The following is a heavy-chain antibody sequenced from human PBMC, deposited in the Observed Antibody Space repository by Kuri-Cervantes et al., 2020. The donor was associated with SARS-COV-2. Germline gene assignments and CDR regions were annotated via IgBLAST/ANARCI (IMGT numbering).Heavy chain of an antibody. V-gene: IGHV3-48*03. CDR3: ARARDDFWSGYHYFDY. D-gene: IGHD3-3*01. Sequence: SLKISCAASGFTFSSYEMNWVRQAPGKGLEWVSYISSSGSTIYYADSVKGRFTISRDNAKNSLYLQMNSLRAEDTAVYYCARARDDFWSGYHYFDYWGQGTLVTVSS. J-gene: IGHJ4*02. CDR1: GFTFSSYE. CDR2: ISSSGSTI.